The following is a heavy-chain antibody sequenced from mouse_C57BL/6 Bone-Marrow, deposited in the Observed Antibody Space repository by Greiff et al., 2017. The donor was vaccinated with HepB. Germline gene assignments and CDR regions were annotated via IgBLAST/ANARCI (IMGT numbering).Heavy chain of an antibody. D-gene: IGHD1-1*01. J-gene: IGHJ1*03. CDR1: GYTFTSYW. CDR2: IDPSDSYT. CDR3: AIPYYGSSYWYFDV. V-gene: IGHV1-59*01. Sequence: VQLQQPGAELVRPGTSVKLSCKASGYTFTSYWMHWVKQRPGQGLEWIGVIDPSDSYTNYNQKFKGKATLTVDTSSSTAYMQLSSLTSEDSAVYYCAIPYYGSSYWYFDVWGTGTTVTVSS.